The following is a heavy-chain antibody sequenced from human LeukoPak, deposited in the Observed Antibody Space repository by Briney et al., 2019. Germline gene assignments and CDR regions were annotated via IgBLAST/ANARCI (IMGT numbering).Heavy chain of an antibody. V-gene: IGHV1-69*05. CDR3: GGAFFDSGGLFDY. Sequence: SVKVSCKASGGTFSSYAISWVRQAPGQGLEWMGGIIPIFGTANYAQKFQGRVTITTDESTSTAYMELSSLRSEDTAVYYCGGAFFDSGGLFDYWGQGTLVTVSS. D-gene: IGHD3-22*01. CDR1: GGTFSSYA. CDR2: IIPIFGTA. J-gene: IGHJ4*02.